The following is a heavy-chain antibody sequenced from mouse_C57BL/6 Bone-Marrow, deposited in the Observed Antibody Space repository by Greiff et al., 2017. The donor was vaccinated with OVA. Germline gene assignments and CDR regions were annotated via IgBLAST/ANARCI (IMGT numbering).Heavy chain of an antibody. V-gene: IGHV1-58*01. CDR3: AISLDY. D-gene: IGHD6-2*01. CDR2: IYIGNGYT. CDR1: GYTFTSYG. J-gene: IGHJ2*01. Sequence: VQLKQSGAELVRPGSSVKMSCKTSGYTFTSYGINWVKQRPGQGLEWIGYIYIGNGYTKYNEKFKGKATLTSDTSSSTAYMQLSSLTSEDSAIYFCAISLDYWGQGTTLTVSS.